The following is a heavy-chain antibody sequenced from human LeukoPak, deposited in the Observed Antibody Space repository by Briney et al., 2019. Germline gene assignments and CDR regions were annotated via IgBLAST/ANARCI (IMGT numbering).Heavy chain of an antibody. Sequence: GGSLRLSCAASGFTFSSYSMNWVRQAPGKGLEWVSSISSSSSYIYYADSVKGRFTISRDNAKNSLYLQMNSLRAEDTAVYYCARDLYNYDFWSGYYGVYYGMDVWGQGTTVTVSS. J-gene: IGHJ6*02. V-gene: IGHV3-21*01. D-gene: IGHD3-3*01. CDR2: ISSSSSYI. CDR3: ARDLYNYDFWSGYYGVYYGMDV. CDR1: GFTFSSYS.